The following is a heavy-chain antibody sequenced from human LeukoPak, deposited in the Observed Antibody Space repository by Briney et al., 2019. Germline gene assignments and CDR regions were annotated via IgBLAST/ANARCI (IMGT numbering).Heavy chain of an antibody. CDR1: GFTFGSYA. J-gene: IGHJ3*02. V-gene: IGHV3-30-3*01. CDR2: ISYDGSNK. D-gene: IGHD1-26*01. Sequence: PGRSLRLSCAASGFTFGSYAMHWVRQAPGKGLEWVAVISYDGSNKYYADSVKGRFTISRDNSKNTLYLQMNSLRAEDTAVYYCARGPRVGANTIWGQGTMVTVSS. CDR3: ARGPRVGANTI.